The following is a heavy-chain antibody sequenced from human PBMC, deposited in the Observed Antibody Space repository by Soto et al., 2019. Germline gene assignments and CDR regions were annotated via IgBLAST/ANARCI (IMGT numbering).Heavy chain of an antibody. CDR1: GFTFSSYG. D-gene: IGHD3-9*01. V-gene: IGHV3-30*03. J-gene: IGHJ6*02. Sequence: GGSLRLSCAASGFTFSSYGMHWVRQAPGKGLEWVAVISYDGSNKYYADYVKGRFTISRDNSKNTLYLQMNSLKTEDTTVYYCTTALYYDILTGYQPREYYYYYGMDVWGQGTTVTVSS. CDR2: ISYDGSNK. CDR3: TTALYYDILTGYQPREYYYYYGMDV.